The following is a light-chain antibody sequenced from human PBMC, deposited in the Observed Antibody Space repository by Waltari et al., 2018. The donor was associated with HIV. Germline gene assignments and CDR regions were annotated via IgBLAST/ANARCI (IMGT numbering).Light chain of an antibody. Sequence: QSALSQPASVSASPGQSVPLSCSGSASDIGRYNYSPWYQQHPDRAPTLILFDVNNRPSGISDRFSGSKSGTTASLTISTVRTDDEADYYCASYTVNSTGVFGTGTKLSVL. CDR2: DVN. CDR3: ASYTVNSTGV. CDR1: ASDIGRYNY. J-gene: IGLJ1*01. V-gene: IGLV2-14*03.